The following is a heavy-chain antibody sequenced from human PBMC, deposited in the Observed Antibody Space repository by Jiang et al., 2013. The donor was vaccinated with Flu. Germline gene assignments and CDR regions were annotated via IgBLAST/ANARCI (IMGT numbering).Heavy chain of an antibody. V-gene: IGHV1-46*01. D-gene: IGHD2-2*01. J-gene: IGHJ4*02. Sequence: SGAEVKEPGTSVKVSCKASGYTFTNYYMHWVRQAPGQGLEWMGIINPIDGNTTYTLKLQGRVTMTRDTSTSTVYMELGSLRYEDTAMYYCARAYCSSATCHIRHFDFWGQGTLVTVSS. CDR2: INPIDGNT. CDR3: ARAYCSSATCHIRHFDF. CDR1: GYTFTNYY.